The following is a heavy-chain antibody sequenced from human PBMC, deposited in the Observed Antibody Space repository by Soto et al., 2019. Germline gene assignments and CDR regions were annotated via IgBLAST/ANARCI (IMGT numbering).Heavy chain of an antibody. V-gene: IGHV4-30-4*01. CDR2: IYKSATT. CDR1: GDSISNLDYF. Sequence: QVQLLESGPGLVKPSQTLSLTCSVSGDSISNLDYFWAWIRQPPGQALEYIGYIYKSATTYYNPSFESRGAISGDTSKSQFSLNVTSVTAADTAVYFCARGRYCLTGRCFPNWFDSWGQGALVTVSS. D-gene: IGHD7-27*01. J-gene: IGHJ5*01. CDR3: ARGRYCLTGRCFPNWFDS.